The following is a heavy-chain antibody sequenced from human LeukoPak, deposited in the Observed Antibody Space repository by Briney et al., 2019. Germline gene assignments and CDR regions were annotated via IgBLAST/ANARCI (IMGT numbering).Heavy chain of an antibody. D-gene: IGHD6-19*01. J-gene: IGHJ4*02. Sequence: ASVKVSCKASGYTFTGYYMHWVRQAPGQGLEWMGWINPNSGGTNYAQKFQGRVTMTRDTSISTAYTELSRLRSDDTAVYYCARVPRAGSGWFNFDYWGQGTLVTVSS. CDR3: ARVPRAGSGWFNFDY. CDR2: INPNSGGT. V-gene: IGHV1-2*02. CDR1: GYTFTGYY.